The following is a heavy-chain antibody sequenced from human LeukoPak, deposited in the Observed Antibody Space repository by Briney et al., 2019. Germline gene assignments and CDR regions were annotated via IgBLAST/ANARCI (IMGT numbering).Heavy chain of an antibody. CDR2: ISAYNGNT. Sequence: ASVKVSCKASGYTFTSYGISWVRQAPGKGLECMGWISAYNGNTNYAQKLQGRVTMTTDASTSTAYMELRSLRSDDTAVYYCARSDSSGAFDIWGQGTMVTVSS. CDR3: ARSDSSGAFDI. J-gene: IGHJ3*02. D-gene: IGHD6-6*01. V-gene: IGHV1-18*01. CDR1: GYTFTSYG.